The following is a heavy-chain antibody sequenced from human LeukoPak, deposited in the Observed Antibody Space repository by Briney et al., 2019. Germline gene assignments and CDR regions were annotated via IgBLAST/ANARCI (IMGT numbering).Heavy chain of an antibody. CDR1: GGSFSGYY. Sequence: SETLSPTCAVYGGSFSGYYWSWIRQPPGKGLEWIGEINHSGSTNYNPSLKSRVTISVDTSKNQFSLKLSSVTAADTAVYYCARRVIAALGFQHWGQGTLVTVSS. CDR2: INHSGST. CDR3: ARRVIAALGFQH. V-gene: IGHV4-34*01. J-gene: IGHJ1*01. D-gene: IGHD2-21*01.